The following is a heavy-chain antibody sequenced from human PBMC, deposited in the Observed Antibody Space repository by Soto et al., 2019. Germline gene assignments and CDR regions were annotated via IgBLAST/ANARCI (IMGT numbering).Heavy chain of an antibody. D-gene: IGHD3-16*02. J-gene: IGHJ4*02. CDR2: LTGSGYNT. V-gene: IGHV3-23*01. CDR1: GFTFSTYA. Sequence: GGSLRLSCAASGFTFSTYAMNWVRQAPGKGLEWVSGLTGSGYNTYYADSVKGRFTISRDNAKNTLYLQMNSLTAEDTAVYYCARDAEYRPDYWGQGTLVTVSS. CDR3: ARDAEYRPDY.